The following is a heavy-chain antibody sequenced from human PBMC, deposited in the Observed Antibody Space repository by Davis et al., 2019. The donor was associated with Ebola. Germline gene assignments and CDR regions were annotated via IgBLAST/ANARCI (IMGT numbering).Heavy chain of an antibody. CDR3: ARGLMVQGYFDY. CDR2: ISTSSSPI. V-gene: IGHV3-48*02. J-gene: IGHJ4*02. CDR1: AFSFSSYS. Sequence: PGGSLRLSCAASAFSFSSYSMNWVRQAPGKGLEWVSYISTSSSPIYYADSVKGRFTISRDNAKNSLYLQMNSLRDEDTAVYYCARGLMVQGYFDYWGQGTLVTVSS. D-gene: IGHD3-10*01.